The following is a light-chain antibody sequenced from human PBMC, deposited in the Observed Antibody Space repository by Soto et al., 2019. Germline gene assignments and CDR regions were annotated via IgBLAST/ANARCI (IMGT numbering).Light chain of an antibody. V-gene: IGKV3-20*01. CDR3: QQYGRTSWT. J-gene: IGKJ1*01. Sequence: EIVLTQSPGTLSLSPGEGATLSCRASQSVSTNFFSWYQQKPGQAPRLLIYGASTRATGIPDRFSGSGSGTDFTLTIGRREPEDFAVYYCQQYGRTSWTFGQGTKVEIK. CDR2: GAS. CDR1: QSVSTNF.